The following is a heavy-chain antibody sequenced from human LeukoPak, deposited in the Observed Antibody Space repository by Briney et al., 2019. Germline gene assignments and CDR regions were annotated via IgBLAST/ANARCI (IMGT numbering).Heavy chain of an antibody. Sequence: ASVKVSCKASGYTFTGYYMHWVRQAPGQGLEWMGWINPNSGGTNYAQKFQGRVTMTRDTSISTAYMELSRLRSDDTAVYYCARDPIAARRFSYRFDPWGQGTLVTVSS. CDR3: ARDPIAARRFSYRFDP. J-gene: IGHJ5*02. D-gene: IGHD6-13*01. CDR2: INPNSGGT. V-gene: IGHV1-2*02. CDR1: GYTFTGYY.